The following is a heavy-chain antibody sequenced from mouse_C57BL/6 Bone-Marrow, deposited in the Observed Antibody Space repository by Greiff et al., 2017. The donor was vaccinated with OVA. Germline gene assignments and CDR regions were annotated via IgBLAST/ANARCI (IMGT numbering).Heavy chain of an antibody. V-gene: IGHV5-4*01. D-gene: IGHD2-1*01. CDR1: GFTFSSYA. J-gene: IGHJ3*01. CDR2: ISDGGSYT. CDR3: ARDSTIPFAY. Sequence: EVQRVESGGGLVKPGGSLKLSCAASGFTFSSYAMSWVRQTPEKRLEWVATISDGGSYTYYPDNVKGRFTISRDNAKNNLYLQMSHLKSEDTAMYYCARDSTIPFAYWGQGTLVTVSA.